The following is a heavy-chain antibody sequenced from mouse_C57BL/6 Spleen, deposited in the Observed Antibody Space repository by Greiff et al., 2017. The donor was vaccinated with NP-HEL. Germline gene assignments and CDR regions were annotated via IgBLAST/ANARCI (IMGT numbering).Heavy chain of an antibody. J-gene: IGHJ4*01. Sequence: VQLQQPGAELVMPGASVKLSCKASGYTFTSYWMHWVKQRPGQGLEWIGEIDPSDSYTNYNQKFKGKSTLTVDKSSSTAYMQLSSLTSEDSAVYYCARRGDYDHYYAMDYWGQGTSVTVSS. V-gene: IGHV1-69*01. D-gene: IGHD2-4*01. CDR3: ARRGDYDHYYAMDY. CDR1: GYTFTSYW. CDR2: IDPSDSYT.